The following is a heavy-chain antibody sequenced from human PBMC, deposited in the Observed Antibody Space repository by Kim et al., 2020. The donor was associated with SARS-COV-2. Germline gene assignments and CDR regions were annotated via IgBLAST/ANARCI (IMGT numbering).Heavy chain of an antibody. J-gene: IGHJ2*01. Sequence: SETLSLTCTVSGGSISSGGYYWSWIRQHPGKGLEWIGYIYYSGSTYYNPSLKSRVTISVDTSKNQFSLKLSSVTAADTAVYYCARLLGDVVVPAAKYWYFDLWGRSTLVTVSS. CDR2: IYYSGST. D-gene: IGHD2-2*01. CDR1: GGSISSGGYY. CDR3: ARLLGDVVVPAAKYWYFDL. V-gene: IGHV4-31*03.